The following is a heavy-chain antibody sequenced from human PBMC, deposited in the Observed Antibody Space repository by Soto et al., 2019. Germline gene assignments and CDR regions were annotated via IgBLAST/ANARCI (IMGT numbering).Heavy chain of an antibody. CDR3: ARAGERDIVVGSYYYYYMDV. CDR1: GGTFSSYT. J-gene: IGHJ6*03. V-gene: IGHV1-69*02. Sequence: SVKVSCTASGGTFSSYTISWVRQAPGQGLEWMGRIIPILGIANYAQKFQGRVTITADKSTSTAYMELSSLRSEDTAVYYCARAGERDIVVGSYYYYYMDVWGKGTTVTVSS. CDR2: IIPILGIA. D-gene: IGHD2-2*01.